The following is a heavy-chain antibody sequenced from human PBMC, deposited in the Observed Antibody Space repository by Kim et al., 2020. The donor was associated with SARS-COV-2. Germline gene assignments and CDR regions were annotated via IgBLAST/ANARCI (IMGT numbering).Heavy chain of an antibody. V-gene: IGHV3-30*07. CDR3: ARDGRWLQLWNFDY. Sequence: ESVKGRITLSSDKYKNTLYLQMISLRAEETAVYYCARDGRWLQLWNFDYWGQGTLVTVSS. D-gene: IGHD5-12*01. J-gene: IGHJ4*02.